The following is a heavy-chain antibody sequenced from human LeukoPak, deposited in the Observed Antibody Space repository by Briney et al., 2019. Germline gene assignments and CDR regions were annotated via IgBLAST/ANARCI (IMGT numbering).Heavy chain of an antibody. Sequence: GASVKVSCKASGGTFSSYTISWVRQAPGQGLEWMGGIIPIFGTANYAQKFQGRVTITADESTSTAYMELSSLRSEDTAVYYCARDCSSTSCYGPEYFQHWGQGTLVTVSS. V-gene: IGHV1-69*13. CDR2: IIPIFGTA. D-gene: IGHD2-2*01. CDR3: ARDCSSTSCYGPEYFQH. CDR1: GGTFSSYT. J-gene: IGHJ1*01.